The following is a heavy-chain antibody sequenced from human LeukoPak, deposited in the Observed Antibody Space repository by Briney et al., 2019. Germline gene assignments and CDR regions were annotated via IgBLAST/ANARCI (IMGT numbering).Heavy chain of an antibody. Sequence: TGGSLRLSCAASGFTFSSYSMNWVRQAPGKGLEWVSYISSSSSTIYYADSVKGRFTISRDNAKNSLYLQMNSLRAEDTAVYYCARDAAHLGVVKIDYWGQGTLVTVSS. D-gene: IGHD3-3*01. CDR3: ARDAAHLGVVKIDY. CDR1: GFTFSSYS. J-gene: IGHJ4*02. CDR2: ISSSSSTI. V-gene: IGHV3-48*01.